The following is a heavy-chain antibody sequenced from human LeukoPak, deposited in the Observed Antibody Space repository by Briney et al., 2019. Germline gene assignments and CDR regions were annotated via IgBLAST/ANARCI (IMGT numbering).Heavy chain of an antibody. V-gene: IGHV4-59*01. CDR1: GGSISSYY. J-gene: IGHJ3*02. CDR3: ARGGTDAFDI. Sequence: SETLSLTCTVSGGSISSYYWSWIRLPPGKGLEWIGYIYYSGTTNYNPSLKSRVTISVDMSKNQFSLKLSSVTAADTALYYCARGGTDAFDIWGQGTMVTVSS. CDR2: IYYSGTT.